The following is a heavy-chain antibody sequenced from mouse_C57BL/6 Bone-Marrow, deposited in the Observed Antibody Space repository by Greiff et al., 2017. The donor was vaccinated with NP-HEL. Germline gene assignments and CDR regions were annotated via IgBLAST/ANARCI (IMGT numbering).Heavy chain of an antibody. Sequence: EVNVVESGGGLVQPKGSLKLSCAASGFSFNTYAMNWVRQAPGKGLEWVARIRSKSNNYATYYADSVKDRFTISRDDSESMLYLQMNNLKTEDTAMYYCVRRDSSGYDAMDYWGQGTSVTVSS. CDR3: VRRDSSGYDAMDY. V-gene: IGHV10-1*01. CDR2: IRSKSNNYAT. CDR1: GFSFNTYA. D-gene: IGHD3-2*02. J-gene: IGHJ4*01.